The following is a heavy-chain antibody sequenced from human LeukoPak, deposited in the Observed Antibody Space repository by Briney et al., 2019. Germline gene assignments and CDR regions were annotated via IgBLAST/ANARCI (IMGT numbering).Heavy chain of an antibody. CDR2: INPNSGGT. CDR3: ARALDGDPPQRIKKTNYYYYYGMDV. CDR1: GYTFTGYY. D-gene: IGHD4-17*01. Sequence: ASVKVSCKASGYTFTGYYMHWVRQAPGQGLEWMGWINPNSGGTNYAQKFQGRVTMTRDTSISTAYMEPSRLRSDDTAVYYCARALDGDPPQRIKKTNYYYYYGMDVWGQGTTVTVSS. J-gene: IGHJ6*02. V-gene: IGHV1-2*02.